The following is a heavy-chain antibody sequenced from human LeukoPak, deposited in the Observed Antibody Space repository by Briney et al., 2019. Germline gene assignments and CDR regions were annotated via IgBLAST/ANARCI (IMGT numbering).Heavy chain of an antibody. CDR1: GYTFTSYY. D-gene: IGHD5-24*01. CDR2: INPNSGTT. V-gene: IGHV1-46*01. J-gene: IGHJ4*02. Sequence: ASVKVSCKASGYTFTSYYMHWVRQAPGQGLEWMGIINPNSGTTNYPQKFQGRVTMTRDTSTSTVYMELSCLRSEDTAVYFCAREWHFDYWGQGTLVTVSS. CDR3: AREWHFDY.